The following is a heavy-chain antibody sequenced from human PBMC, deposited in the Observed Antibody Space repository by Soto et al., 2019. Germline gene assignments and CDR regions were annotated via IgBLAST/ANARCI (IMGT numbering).Heavy chain of an antibody. CDR1: GGTFSSYA. CDR3: ARDREIAGGVSYYFDY. D-gene: IGHD2-8*01. J-gene: IGHJ4*02. Sequence: QVQLVQSGAEVKKPGSSVKVSCKASGGTFSSYAISWVRQAPGQGLEWMGGIIPIFGTANYAQKFQGRVTITADESTSTAYMELSSLRSEDTAVYYCARDREIAGGVSYYFDYWGQGTLVTVSS. V-gene: IGHV1-69*12. CDR2: IIPIFGTA.